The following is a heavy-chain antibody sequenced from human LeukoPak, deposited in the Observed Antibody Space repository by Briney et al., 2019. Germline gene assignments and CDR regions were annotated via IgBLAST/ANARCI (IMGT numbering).Heavy chain of an antibody. Sequence: SETLSLTCTVSGGSISSYYWSWIRQPPGKGLEWIGYIYYSGSTNYNPSLKSRVTISVDTSKNQFSLKLSSVTAADTAVYYCARFSTTVYGVIDYWGQGTLVTVSS. D-gene: IGHD4-11*01. CDR3: ARFSTTVYGVIDY. V-gene: IGHV4-59*01. CDR2: IYYSGST. CDR1: GGSISSYY. J-gene: IGHJ4*02.